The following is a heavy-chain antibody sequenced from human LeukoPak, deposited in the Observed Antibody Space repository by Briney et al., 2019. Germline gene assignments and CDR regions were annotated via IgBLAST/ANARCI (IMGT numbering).Heavy chain of an antibody. V-gene: IGHV1-18*01. D-gene: IGHD4-11*01. CDR2: ISAYNGNT. Sequence: ASVKVSCKASGYTFTSYGISWVRQAPGQGLEWMGWISAYNGNTNNAQKLQGRVTMTTDTSTSTAYMELRSLRSDDTAVYYCARATTENYYYYYYMDVWGKGTTVTVSS. CDR1: GYTFTSYG. CDR3: ARATTENYYYYYYMDV. J-gene: IGHJ6*03.